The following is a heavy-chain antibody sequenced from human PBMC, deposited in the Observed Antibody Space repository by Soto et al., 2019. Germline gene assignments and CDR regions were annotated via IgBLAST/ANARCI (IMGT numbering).Heavy chain of an antibody. V-gene: IGHV5-51*01. Sequence: PGESLKISCKGSGYSFTIYWIGWVRQMPGKGLEWMGIIYPGDSDTRYSPSFQGQVTISADKSISTAYLQWSSLKASDTAMYYCARQHVSPPKSWDWFDPWGQGTLVTVSS. J-gene: IGHJ5*02. CDR1: GYSFTIYW. D-gene: IGHD1-26*01. CDR3: ARQHVSPPKSWDWFDP. CDR2: IYPGDSDT.